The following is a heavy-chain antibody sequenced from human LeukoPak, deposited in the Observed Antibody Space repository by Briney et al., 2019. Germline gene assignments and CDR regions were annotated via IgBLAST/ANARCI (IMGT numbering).Heavy chain of an antibody. Sequence: QSGGSLRLSCGTSGFTFSSYGMHWVRQAPGKGLEWVAFIRFDGRNKYHADSVKGRFTISRDNSKNTLYLQMNSLRAEDTAVYYCAKRGGSYAKILDYWGQGTLVTVSS. CDR2: IRFDGRNK. D-gene: IGHD1-26*01. CDR1: GFTFSSYG. J-gene: IGHJ4*02. CDR3: AKRGGSYAKILDY. V-gene: IGHV3-30*02.